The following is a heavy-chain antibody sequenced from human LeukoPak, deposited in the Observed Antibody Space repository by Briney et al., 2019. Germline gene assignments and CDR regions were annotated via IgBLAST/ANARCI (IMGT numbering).Heavy chain of an antibody. CDR1: GFTFKSYW. CDR2: INTDGSST. D-gene: IGHD6-19*01. J-gene: IGHJ4*02. V-gene: IGHV3-74*01. CDR3: AKPFGSGFYYFDY. Sequence: SGGSLRLSCAASGFTFKSYWMHWVRQAPGKGLVGVSRINTDGSSTIYADSVKGRFTISRDNAKNTLYVQMNTLRAEDTAVYYCAKPFGSGFYYFDYWGEGTLVTVSS.